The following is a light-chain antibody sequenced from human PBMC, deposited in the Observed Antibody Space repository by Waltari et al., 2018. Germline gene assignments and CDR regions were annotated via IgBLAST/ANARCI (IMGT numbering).Light chain of an antibody. J-gene: IGLJ2*01. V-gene: IGLV1-44*01. CDR2: TFR. Sequence: QSVLTQPPSASGTPGQRVTISCSGSSSNIGNNTVNWYQHLPGTAPTLLIYTFRQRPSGVPDRFSGSKSGTSSSLDINGLHSEDEADYYCAAWDDSLNGPVFGGGTKLTVL. CDR3: AAWDDSLNGPV. CDR1: SSNIGNNT.